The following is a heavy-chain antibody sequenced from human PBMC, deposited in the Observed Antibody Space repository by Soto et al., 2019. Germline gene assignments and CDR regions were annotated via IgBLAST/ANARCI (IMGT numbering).Heavy chain of an antibody. CDR2: IIPLFGTA. D-gene: IGHD4-17*01. V-gene: IGHV1-69*12. J-gene: IGHJ6*02. CDR3: ASNYGDYRYYYGMDV. Sequence: QVQLVRSGAEVKKRGSSVKVSCKAYGDTFSSYAISWVRQAPGQGLEWMAGIIPLFGTADYAQKFQGRVTITADESMTTAYMELRSLRSEDTAVYYCASNYGDYRYYYGMDVWGQGTTVTVSS. CDR1: GDTFSSYA.